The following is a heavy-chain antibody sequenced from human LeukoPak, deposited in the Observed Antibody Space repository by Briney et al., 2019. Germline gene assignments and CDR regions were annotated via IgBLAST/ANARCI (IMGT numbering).Heavy chain of an antibody. CDR3: ARWGSNMAREKGDH. J-gene: IGHJ4*02. V-gene: IGHV4-59*08. D-gene: IGHD3-10*01. Sequence: SETLSLTCSVSGGSISDYYWSWIRQPPGKGLEWIGYIYYSGIVNYNPSLKTRVTISVDTSKNQFSLKLNSVTAADTAVYYCARWGSNMAREKGDHWGQGTLVTVYS. CDR2: IYYSGIV. CDR1: GGSISDYY.